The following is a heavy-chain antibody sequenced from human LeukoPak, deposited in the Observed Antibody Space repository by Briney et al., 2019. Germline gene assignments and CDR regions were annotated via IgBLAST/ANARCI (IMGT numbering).Heavy chain of an antibody. J-gene: IGHJ5*02. CDR3: ARGKYSSGWYESTGPGTGGAFDP. D-gene: IGHD6-19*01. CDR1: GYTFTSYY. CDR2: INPSGGST. Sequence: PVASVKVSCKASGYTFTSYYVHWVRQAPGQGLEWMGIINPSGGSTSYAQKFQGRVTMTRDTSTSTVYMELSSLRSEDTAVYYCARGKYSSGWYESTGPGTGGAFDPWGQGTLVTVSS. V-gene: IGHV1-46*01.